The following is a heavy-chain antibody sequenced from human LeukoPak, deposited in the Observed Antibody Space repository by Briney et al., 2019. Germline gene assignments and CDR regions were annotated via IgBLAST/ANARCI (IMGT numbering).Heavy chain of an antibody. Sequence: GGSLRLSCAASGFTFNNYAMTWVRQAPGKGLEWVSVISGSGDNTTSAVYVKGRFAISRDNSKNTLFLQMKSLRSEDTAVYFGARWGNDYSQFDSWGQGTLVTVS. CDR1: GFTFNNYA. J-gene: IGHJ4*02. D-gene: IGHD4-11*01. CDR2: ISGSGDNT. CDR3: ARWGNDYSQFDS. V-gene: IGHV3-23*01.